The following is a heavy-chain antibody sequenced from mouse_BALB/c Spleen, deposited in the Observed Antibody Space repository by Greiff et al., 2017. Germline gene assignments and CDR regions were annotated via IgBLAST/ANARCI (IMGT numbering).Heavy chain of an antibody. CDR3: ASTTVVARRFAD. Sequence: QVQLKQPGAELVKPGASVKLSCKASGYTFTSYWMHWVKQRPGQGLEWIGEIDPSDSYTNYNQKFKGKATLTVDKSSSTAYMQLSSLTSEDSAVYYCASTTVVARRFADWGQGTLVTVSA. CDR2: IDPSDSYT. D-gene: IGHD1-1*01. J-gene: IGHJ3*01. CDR1: GYTFTSYW. V-gene: IGHV1-69*02.